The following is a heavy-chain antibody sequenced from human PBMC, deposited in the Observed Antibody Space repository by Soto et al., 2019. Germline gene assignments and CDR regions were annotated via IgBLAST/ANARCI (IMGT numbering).Heavy chain of an antibody. D-gene: IGHD2-21*02. CDR1: GFTFSSYG. Sequence: QVQLVESGGGVVQPGRSLRLSCAASGFTFSSYGMHWVRQAPGKGLEWVAVIWADGSNKYYVDSVKGRFTISRDNSKNTLYLQVNSLRAEDTAVYYCARDGVCRDAYTVGCNWFDPWGQGTLVTVSS. V-gene: IGHV3-33*01. J-gene: IGHJ5*02. CDR2: IWADGSNK. CDR3: ARDGVCRDAYTVGCNWFDP.